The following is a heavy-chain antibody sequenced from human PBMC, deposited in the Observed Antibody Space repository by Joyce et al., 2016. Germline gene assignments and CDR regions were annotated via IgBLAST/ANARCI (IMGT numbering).Heavy chain of an antibody. V-gene: IGHV3-23*01. CDR3: AKPRGHSYGSLSYYYHY. Sequence: EVQLLESGGGLVQPGGSLRLSCAASGFTFSSYAMAWVRQAPGKGLDWVSHVSGSGGATYYADSVKGRFTISRDNSKKTLYLQMNGLRAEDTAVYYCAKPRGHSYGSLSYYYHYWGQGALVTVSS. CDR1: GFTFSSYA. D-gene: IGHD5-18*01. J-gene: IGHJ4*02. CDR2: VSGSGGAT.